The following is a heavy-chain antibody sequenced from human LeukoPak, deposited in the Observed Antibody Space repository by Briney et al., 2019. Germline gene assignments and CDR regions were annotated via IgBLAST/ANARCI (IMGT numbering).Heavy chain of an antibody. D-gene: IGHD6-19*01. J-gene: IGHJ4*02. V-gene: IGHV4-59*04. CDR2: IFYSGST. Sequence: SETLSLTCTVSGGSISSYYWSWIRQPPGKGLEWIGTIFYSGSTYYNPSLKSRVTISIDTSKNQFSLKLSSVTAADTAVYYCARLGWVDYWGQGTLVTVSS. CDR3: ARLGWVDY. CDR1: GGSISSYY.